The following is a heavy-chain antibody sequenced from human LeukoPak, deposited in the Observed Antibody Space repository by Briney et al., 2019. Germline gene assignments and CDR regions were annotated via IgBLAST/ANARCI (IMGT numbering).Heavy chain of an antibody. CDR1: GFTFSSYE. V-gene: IGHV3-48*03. Sequence: GGSLRLSCAASGFTFSSYEMNWVRQAPGKGLEWVSYTSSSGSTIYYADSVKGRFTISRDNAKNSLYLQMNSLRAEDTAVYYCARNPVEAAMWRLWFDPWGQGTLVTVSS. CDR2: TSSSGSTI. CDR3: ARNPVEAAMWRLWFDP. J-gene: IGHJ5*02. D-gene: IGHD2-15*01.